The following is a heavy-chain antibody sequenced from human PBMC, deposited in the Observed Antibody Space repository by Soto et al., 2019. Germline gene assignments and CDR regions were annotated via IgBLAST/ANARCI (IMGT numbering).Heavy chain of an antibody. CDR1: GYSFTTYG. Sequence: QVQLVQSRGEVKKPGASVKVSCKTSGYSFTTYGFSWVRQAPGQGLEWMGWISGYNGNTNYAQKFQGRVTMNTDTSTSTAYMELRSLRSDDTAVYYCAREGPAPYYYYGMDVWGQGSTVTVSS. CDR3: AREGPAPYYYYGMDV. V-gene: IGHV1-18*01. CDR2: ISGYNGNT. J-gene: IGHJ6*02.